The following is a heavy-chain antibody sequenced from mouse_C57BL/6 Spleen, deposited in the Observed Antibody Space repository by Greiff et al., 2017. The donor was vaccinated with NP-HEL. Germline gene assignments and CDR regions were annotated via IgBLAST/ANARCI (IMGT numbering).Heavy chain of an antibody. D-gene: IGHD1-1*01. Sequence: QVQLKESGPELVKPGASVKISCKASGYAFSSSWMNWVKQRPGKGLEWIGRIYPGDGDTNYNGKFKGKATLTADKSSSTAYMQLSSLTSEDSAVYFCARNYGSIFYFDYWGQGTTLTVSS. V-gene: IGHV1-82*01. J-gene: IGHJ2*01. CDR1: GYAFSSSW. CDR2: IYPGDGDT. CDR3: ARNYGSIFYFDY.